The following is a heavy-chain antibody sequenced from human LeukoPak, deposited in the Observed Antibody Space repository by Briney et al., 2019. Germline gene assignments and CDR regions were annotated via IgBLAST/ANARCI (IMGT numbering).Heavy chain of an antibody. CDR1: GYDFTNYW. Sequence: GESLKISCKGSGYDFTNYWIAWVRQMPGKGLEWMGIIYPGDSDTRYRRSFQGQVTISADKSISTAYLRWSSLMASDTAMYYCARRTGAGSGSNFHFDNWGQGTLVTVSS. D-gene: IGHD3-10*01. J-gene: IGHJ4*02. CDR3: ARRTGAGSGSNFHFDN. V-gene: IGHV5-51*01. CDR2: IYPGDSDT.